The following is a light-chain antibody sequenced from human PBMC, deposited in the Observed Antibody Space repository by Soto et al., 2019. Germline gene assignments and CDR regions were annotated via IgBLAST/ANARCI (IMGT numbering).Light chain of an antibody. Sequence: QSALTQPASVSGSPGQSITISCTGTSSDVGGYDHVSWYQQHPGKAPKVMIYEVSYRPSGVSNRFSGSKSGNTASLTISGLRAEDEADYYCCSYTSSTTGGVFGGGTKLTVL. J-gene: IGLJ2*01. V-gene: IGLV2-14*01. CDR2: EVS. CDR3: CSYTSSTTGGV. CDR1: SSDVGGYDH.